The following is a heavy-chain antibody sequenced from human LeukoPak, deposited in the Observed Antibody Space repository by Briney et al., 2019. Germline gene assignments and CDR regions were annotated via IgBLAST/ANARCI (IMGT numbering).Heavy chain of an antibody. CDR2: IHHSGST. D-gene: IGHD3-10*01. V-gene: IGHV4-31*03. CDR3: ASYGSGSYRFDP. J-gene: IGHJ5*02. Sequence: PSETLSLTCTVSGGSISSGNYYWSWIRQHPGKGLEWIGYIHHSGSTYYNPSLKSRVIISVDTSKNQFSLKLNSVTAADTAVYYCASYGSGSYRFDPWGQGTLVTVST. CDR1: GGSISSGNYY.